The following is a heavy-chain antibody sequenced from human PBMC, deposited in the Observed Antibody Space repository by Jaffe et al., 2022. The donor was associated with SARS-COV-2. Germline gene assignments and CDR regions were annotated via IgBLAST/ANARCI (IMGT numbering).Heavy chain of an antibody. CDR2: INTHNGNT. V-gene: IGHV1-3*04. Sequence: QVLLVQSEAEVKKPGASVRVSCKASGYSFATSTMHWVRQAPGQRLEWMGWINTHNGNTIYVDRFQDRVTITRDAPASTVYMELDRLTSEDTAVYYCARHIDDLVNLDYWGQGTLVTVSS. J-gene: IGHJ4*02. CDR1: GYSFATST. D-gene: IGHD5-12*01. CDR3: ARHIDDLVNLDY.